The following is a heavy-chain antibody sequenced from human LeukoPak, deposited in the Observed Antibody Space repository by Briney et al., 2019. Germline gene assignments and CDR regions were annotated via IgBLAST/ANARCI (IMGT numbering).Heavy chain of an antibody. V-gene: IGHV1-2*02. J-gene: IGHJ6*03. Sequence: ASVKVSCKASGYTFTGYYMHWVRQAPGQGLEWMGWINPNSGGTNYAQKFQGRVTMTRDTSISTAYMELSRLRSDDTAVYYCATKNPGIAVAGTYYYYYYYMDVWGKGTTVTVSS. CDR2: INPNSGGT. D-gene: IGHD6-19*01. CDR3: ATKNPGIAVAGTYYYYYYYMDV. CDR1: GYTFTGYY.